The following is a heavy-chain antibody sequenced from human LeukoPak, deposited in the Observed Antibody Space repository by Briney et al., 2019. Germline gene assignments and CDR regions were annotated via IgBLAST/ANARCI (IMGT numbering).Heavy chain of an antibody. CDR2: IKQDGSEK. CDR1: GFTFSRYW. Sequence: GGSLRLSCAASGFTFSRYWMSWVRQAPGKGLEWVANIKQDGSEKYYVDSVKGRFTISRDNAKNSLYLQMNSLRAEDTAVYYCTKAAPGVHPFDCWGQGTLVTVSS. V-gene: IGHV3-7*01. D-gene: IGHD6-13*01. J-gene: IGHJ4*02. CDR3: TKAAPGVHPFDC.